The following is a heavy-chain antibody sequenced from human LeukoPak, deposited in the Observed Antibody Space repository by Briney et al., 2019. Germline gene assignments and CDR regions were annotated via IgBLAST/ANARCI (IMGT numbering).Heavy chain of an antibody. V-gene: IGHV3-23*01. D-gene: IGHD3-9*01. CDR1: GFTFSSYA. CDR3: ARHKGDILAGDYYFDY. J-gene: IGHJ4*02. CDR2: ISGSGGST. Sequence: PGGSLRLSCAASGFTFSSYAMSWVRQAPGKGLEWVSAISGSGGSTYYADSVKGRFTISRDNSKNTLYLQMNSLRAEDTAVYYCARHKGDILAGDYYFDYWGQGTLVTVSS.